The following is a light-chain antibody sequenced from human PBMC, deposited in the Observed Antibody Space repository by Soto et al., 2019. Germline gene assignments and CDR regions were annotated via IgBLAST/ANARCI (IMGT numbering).Light chain of an antibody. CDR2: SNN. Sequence: QSVLTQPPSASGTPGQRVTISCSGSSSNIGSNTVNWYQQLPGTAPKLLIYSNNQRPSGVPDRFSGSKSVTAASLASSGLQSEDEADYYCAAWDDSLNGWVFGGGTKLTVL. CDR1: SSNIGSNT. J-gene: IGLJ3*02. CDR3: AAWDDSLNGWV. V-gene: IGLV1-44*01.